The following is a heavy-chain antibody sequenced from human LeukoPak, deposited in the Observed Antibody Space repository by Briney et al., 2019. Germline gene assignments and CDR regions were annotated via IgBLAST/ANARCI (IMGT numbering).Heavy chain of an antibody. J-gene: IGHJ6*03. CDR1: GFTFSSYS. D-gene: IGHD6-19*01. V-gene: IGHV3-21*01. CDR3: ARGAIAVAGTYYYYYMDV. CDR2: ISSSSSYI. Sequence: PGGSLRLSCAASGFTFSSYSMNWVRQAPGKGLEWVSSISSSSSYIYYADSVKGRLTISRDNAKNSLYLQMNSLRAEDTAVYYCARGAIAVAGTYYYYYMDVWGKGTTVTVSS.